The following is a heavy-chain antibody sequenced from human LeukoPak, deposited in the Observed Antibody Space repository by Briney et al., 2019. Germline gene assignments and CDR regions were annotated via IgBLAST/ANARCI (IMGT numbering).Heavy chain of an antibody. CDR1: GGSISSYY. V-gene: IGHV4-59*08. CDR2: MYDSGST. Sequence: SETLSLTCTVSGGSISSYYWSWIRQPPGKGLEWIGYMYDSGSTKYNPSLKSRVTISVDMSKNQFSLKLSSVTAADTAVYYCASVTTLIVVDSVYYWGQGTLVTVSS. CDR3: ASVTTLIVVDSVYY. D-gene: IGHD4-17*01. J-gene: IGHJ4*02.